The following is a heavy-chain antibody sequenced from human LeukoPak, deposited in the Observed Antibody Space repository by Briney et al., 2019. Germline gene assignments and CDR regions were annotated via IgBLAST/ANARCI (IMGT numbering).Heavy chain of an antibody. D-gene: IGHD2-2*01. CDR2: ISYDGSNK. Sequence: GGSLRLSCAASGFTFSSYGMHWVRQALGKGLEWVAVISYDGSNKYYADSVKGRFTISRDNSKNTLYLQMNSLRAEDTAVYYCAKVMFDIVVVPAARAIDYWGQGTLVTVSS. CDR3: AKVMFDIVVVPAARAIDY. V-gene: IGHV3-30*18. CDR1: GFTFSSYG. J-gene: IGHJ4*02.